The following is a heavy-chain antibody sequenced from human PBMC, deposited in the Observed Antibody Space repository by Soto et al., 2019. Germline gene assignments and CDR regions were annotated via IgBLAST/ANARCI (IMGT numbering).Heavy chain of an antibody. V-gene: IGHV6-1*01. J-gene: IGHJ4*02. CDR1: GDSVSSYTAG. CDR3: VRGRNYAFDY. D-gene: IGHD3-16*01. CDR2: TYYRSKWYN. Sequence: QVQLQQSGPGLVTPSQTLALTCAISGDSVSSYTAGWNWIRQSPSRGLEWLGRTYYRSKWYNEDAVSVRSRITINPDTSKNQFSLQLNSVTPEDTAVYYCVRGRNYAFDYWGQGTLVTVSS.